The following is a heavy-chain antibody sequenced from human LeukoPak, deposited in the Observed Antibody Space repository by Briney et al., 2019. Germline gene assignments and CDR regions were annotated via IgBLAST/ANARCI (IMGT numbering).Heavy chain of an antibody. D-gene: IGHD5-24*01. J-gene: IGHJ4*02. V-gene: IGHV4-38-2*02. CDR2: IYHSGST. CDR3: ARARREMVDY. CDR1: GYSISSGYY. Sequence: SETLSLTCTVSGYSISSGYYWGWIRQPPGKGLEWIGSIYHSGSTYYNPSLKSRVTISVDTSKNQFSLKLSSVTAADTAVYYCARARREMVDYWGQGALVTVSS.